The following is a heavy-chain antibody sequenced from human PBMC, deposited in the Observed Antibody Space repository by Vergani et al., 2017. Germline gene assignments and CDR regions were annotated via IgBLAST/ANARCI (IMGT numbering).Heavy chain of an antibody. V-gene: IGHV1-69*01. J-gene: IGHJ2*01. D-gene: IGHD4-23*01. CDR2: IIPIFGTA. CDR3: ARSQEHNSTTVVTPGTYWYFDL. CDR1: GGTFSSYA. Sequence: QVQLVQSGAEVKKPGSSVKVSCKASGGTFSSYAISWVRQAPGQGLEWMGGIIPIFGTANYAQKFQGRVTITADESTSTAYMELSSLRSEDTAVYHCARSQEHNSTTVVTPGTYWYFDLWGRGTLVTVSS.